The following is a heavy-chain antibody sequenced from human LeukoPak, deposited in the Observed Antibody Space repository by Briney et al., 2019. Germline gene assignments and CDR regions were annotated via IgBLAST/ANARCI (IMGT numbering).Heavy chain of an antibody. J-gene: IGHJ4*02. V-gene: IGHV3-23*01. CDR3: AKVVVSGNGDYFDF. D-gene: IGHD2-8*01. CDR2: ISGSGETI. CDR1: GFTFSSSA. Sequence: GGSLRLSCAASGFTFSSSAMAWVRLAPGKGLEWVSSISGSGETIHYADSVKGRFPIPRDNSKSTLSLQMNSLRAEDTAIYYCAKVVVSGNGDYFDFWGQGPLVPVAS.